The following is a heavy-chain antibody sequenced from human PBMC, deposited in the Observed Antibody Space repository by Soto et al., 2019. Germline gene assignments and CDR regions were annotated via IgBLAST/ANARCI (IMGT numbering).Heavy chain of an antibody. J-gene: IGHJ3*02. CDR1: SGSIGTYF. CDR3: ARGRGGTYDAFDI. Sequence: VQLRESGPGLVKPSETLSLTCTVSSGSIGTYFWSWIRQPPGMGLEWIGYIYYSGTTNYNPSLKSRVTIFLDTSKNQFSLRLSSVTAADTAVYYCARGRGGTYDAFDIWGQGTLVTVSS. D-gene: IGHD1-26*01. CDR2: IYYSGTT. V-gene: IGHV4-59*01.